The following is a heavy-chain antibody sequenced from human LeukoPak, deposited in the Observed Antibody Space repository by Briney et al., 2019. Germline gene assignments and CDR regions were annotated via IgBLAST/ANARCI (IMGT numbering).Heavy chain of an antibody. J-gene: IGHJ5*02. CDR1: GYTFTGYY. Sequence: ASVKVSCKASGYTFTGYYMHWVRQAPGQGLEWMGWINPNSGGTNYAQKFQGRVTMTRDTSISTAYMELSRLRSDDTAVYYCARGRVAAGTRFDPWGQGTLVTVSS. CDR2: INPNSGGT. D-gene: IGHD6-13*01. CDR3: ARGRVAAGTRFDP. V-gene: IGHV1-2*02.